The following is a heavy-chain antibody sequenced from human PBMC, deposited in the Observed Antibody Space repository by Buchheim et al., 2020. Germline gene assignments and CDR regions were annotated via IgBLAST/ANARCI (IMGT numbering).Heavy chain of an antibody. CDR1: GFTFSSYA. CDR3: ARDGVAEGLYFDY. J-gene: IGHJ4*02. V-gene: IGHV3-7*01. D-gene: IGHD2-15*01. CDR2: INQRGTEK. Sequence: EVQLLESGGGLVQPGGSLRLSCAASGFTFSSYAMSWVRQAPGKGLEWVASINQRGTEKYYVDSVKGRFTVSRDNGKNSLYLQMNNLRAEDTAVYYCARDGVAEGLYFDYWGQGTL.